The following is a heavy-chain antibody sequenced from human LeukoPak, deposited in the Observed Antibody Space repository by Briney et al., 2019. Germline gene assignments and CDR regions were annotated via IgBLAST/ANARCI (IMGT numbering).Heavy chain of an antibody. CDR2: IVVGSGNT. Sequence: TSVKVSCKASGFTFTSSAMQWVRQARGRRLEWIGWIVVGSGNTNYAQKFQERVTITRDMSTSTAYMELSSLRSEDAAVYYCAASLAVAGNDAFDIWGQGTMVTVSS. D-gene: IGHD6-19*01. CDR1: GFTFTSSA. J-gene: IGHJ3*02. CDR3: AASLAVAGNDAFDI. V-gene: IGHV1-58*02.